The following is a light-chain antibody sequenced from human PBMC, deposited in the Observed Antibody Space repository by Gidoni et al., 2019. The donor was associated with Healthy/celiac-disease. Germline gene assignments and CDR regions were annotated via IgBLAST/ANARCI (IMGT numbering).Light chain of an antibody. J-gene: IGKJ1*01. CDR3: KRYGGSPGP. Sequence: EIVLTQSPGTLSLSPGERATLSCRASQSVSSSYLAWYQQKPGQAPRLLIYGASSRATGIPDRFSGGGSGKTFTFTFGRLRPKNFAVYYFKRYGGSPGPFAQGPRVE. CDR2: GAS. V-gene: IGKV3-20*01. CDR1: QSVSSSY.